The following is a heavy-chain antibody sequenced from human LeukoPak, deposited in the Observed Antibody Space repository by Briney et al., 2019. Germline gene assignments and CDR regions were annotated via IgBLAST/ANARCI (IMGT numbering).Heavy chain of an antibody. D-gene: IGHD6-6*01. CDR1: GFTFDDYG. Sequence: PGGSLRLSCAASGFTFDDYGMSWVRQAPGKGLEWVSGINWNGGSTGYADSVKGRFTISRDNAKNSLYLQMNSLRAEDTALYHCARDNAYSSLRGSVGYYYYMDVWGKGTTVTVSS. V-gene: IGHV3-20*01. CDR3: ARDNAYSSLRGSVGYYYYMDV. CDR2: INWNGGST. J-gene: IGHJ6*03.